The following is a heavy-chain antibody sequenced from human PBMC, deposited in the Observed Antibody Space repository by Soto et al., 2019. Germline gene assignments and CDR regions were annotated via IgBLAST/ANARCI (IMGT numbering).Heavy chain of an antibody. J-gene: IGHJ4*02. Sequence: SETLSLTCTVSGGSISSGGYFWSWIRQRPGKGLEWIGYIYYSGSTYYNPSLKSRVIISLDTSKNQFSLKLSSVTAADTAVYYCASLSAGYYYDSSGYYFDYWGQGTLVTVSS. CDR2: IYYSGST. V-gene: IGHV4-31*03. CDR1: GGSISSGGYF. D-gene: IGHD3-22*01. CDR3: ASLSAGYYYDSSGYYFDY.